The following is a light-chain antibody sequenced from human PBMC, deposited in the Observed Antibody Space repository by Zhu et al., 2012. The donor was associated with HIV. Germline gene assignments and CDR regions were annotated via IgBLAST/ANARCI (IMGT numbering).Light chain of an antibody. CDR3: QQRSSWPLT. CDR2: GAS. V-gene: IGKV3D-20*02. J-gene: IGKJ4*01. CDR1: QSVSSNY. Sequence: EIVLTQSPGTLSLSPGERATLSCRASQSVSSNYLAWYQQKPGQAPRLLIYGASSRATGIPDRFSGSGFGTDFTLTISRLEPEDFALYYCQQRSSWPLTFGGGTKVEIK.